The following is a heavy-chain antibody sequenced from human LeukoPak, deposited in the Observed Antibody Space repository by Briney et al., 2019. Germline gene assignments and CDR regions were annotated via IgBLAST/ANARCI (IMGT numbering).Heavy chain of an antibody. CDR2: IIPIFGTA. Sequence: GSSVKVCCKASGGTFSSYAISWVRQAPGQGLEWMGGIIPIFGTANYAQKFQGRVTITTDESTSTAYMELSSLRSEDTAVYYCARGMVRGVPGPYFDYWGQGTLVTVSS. V-gene: IGHV1-69*05. CDR3: ARGMVRGVPGPYFDY. D-gene: IGHD3-10*01. CDR1: GGTFSSYA. J-gene: IGHJ4*02.